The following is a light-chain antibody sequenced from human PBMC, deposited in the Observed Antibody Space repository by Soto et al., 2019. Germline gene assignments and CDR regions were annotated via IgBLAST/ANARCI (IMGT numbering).Light chain of an antibody. CDR2: WAS. V-gene: IGKV4-1*01. CDR1: QSVLYSSNNKNY. CDR3: QQYYSTPPT. Sequence: DIVMTQSPDSLAVSLGERATINCKSSQSVLYSSNNKNYLAWYQQKPGQPPKLLIYWASIRESGVPDRFSGSGSGTDFTLTISILQAEDVAVYYCQQYYSTPPTFGQGTKVEIK. J-gene: IGKJ1*01.